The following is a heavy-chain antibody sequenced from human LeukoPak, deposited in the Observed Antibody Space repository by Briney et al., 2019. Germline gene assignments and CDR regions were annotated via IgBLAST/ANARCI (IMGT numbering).Heavy chain of an antibody. J-gene: IGHJ6*03. CDR2: IIPIFGTA. Sequence: GASVKLSCKASGYTFTSYYIHWVRQAPGQGLEWMGGIIPIFGTANYAQKFQGRVTITADKSTSTAYMELSSLRSEDTAVYYCARDRWDYYDSSTGMDVWGKGTTVTVSS. CDR3: ARDRWDYYDSSTGMDV. V-gene: IGHV1-69*06. CDR1: GYTFTSYY. D-gene: IGHD3-22*01.